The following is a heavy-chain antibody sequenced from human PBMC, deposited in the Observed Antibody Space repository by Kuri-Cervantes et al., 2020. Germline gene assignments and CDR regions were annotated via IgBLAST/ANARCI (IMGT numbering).Heavy chain of an antibody. Sequence: SGPTLVKPTQTLTLTCTFSGLSLTDTGVGVSWIRQPPGKALEWLALIYWDENKHYSPSLKSRLTITRDTSKNQVVLTMTNMDPVDTGTYYCAHRPGYYDNGALRWGQGTLVTVSS. V-gene: IGHV2-5*02. J-gene: IGHJ4*02. CDR3: AHRPGYYDNGALR. CDR1: GLSLTDTGVG. D-gene: IGHD3-22*01. CDR2: IYWDENK.